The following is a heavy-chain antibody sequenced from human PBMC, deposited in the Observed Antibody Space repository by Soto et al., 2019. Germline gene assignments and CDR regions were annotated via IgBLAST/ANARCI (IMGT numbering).Heavy chain of an antibody. CDR3: ARRGSYRTSRYYWYFDL. CDR1: GFTFSSYA. CDR2: ISYDGSNK. V-gene: IGHV3-30-3*01. J-gene: IGHJ2*01. D-gene: IGHD1-26*01. Sequence: QVQLVESGGGVVQPGRSLRLSCAASGFTFSSYAMHWVRQAPGKGLEWVAVISYDGSNKYYADSVKGRFTISRDNSKNSVYLQRNSLRAEDTAVYYCARRGSYRTSRYYWYFDLWGRGTLVTVSS.